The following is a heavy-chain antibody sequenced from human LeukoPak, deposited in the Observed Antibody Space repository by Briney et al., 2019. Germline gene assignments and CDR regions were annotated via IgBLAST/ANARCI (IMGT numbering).Heavy chain of an antibody. J-gene: IGHJ4*02. CDR1: GGSISDYY. Sequence: SETLSLTCTVSGGSISDYYWIWIRRPAGKGLEWIGRIYSSGTTNYNPSLKSRVTMSVDTSKNQFSLKLSSVTAADTAVYYCARDGRFDSTLGYWGQGTLVTVSS. CDR3: ARDGRFDSTLGY. CDR2: IYSSGTT. V-gene: IGHV4-4*07. D-gene: IGHD1-26*01.